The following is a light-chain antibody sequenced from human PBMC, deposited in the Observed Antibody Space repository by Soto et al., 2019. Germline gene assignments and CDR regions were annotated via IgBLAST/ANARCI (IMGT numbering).Light chain of an antibody. V-gene: IGLV2-11*01. CDR1: GNDVGAYNY. Sequence: QSALTQPRSVSGSPGQSVTISCTGTGNDVGAYNYVSWYQQHPGRPPKLLIYGVVRWPSGVPDRFSGSKSGNTASLTISGLQAEDEADYYCSSYASSSTSFGTGTKVTVL. CDR2: GVV. CDR3: SSYASSSTS. J-gene: IGLJ1*01.